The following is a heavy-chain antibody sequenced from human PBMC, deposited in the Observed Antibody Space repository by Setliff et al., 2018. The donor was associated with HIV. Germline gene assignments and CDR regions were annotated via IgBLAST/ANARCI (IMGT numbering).Heavy chain of an antibody. D-gene: IGHD5-18*01. J-gene: IGHJ5*02. Sequence: PSETLSLTCTVSGGSISSSSYYWGWIRQPPGKGLEWIGYIYYSGSTYYNPSLKSRVTISIDTSRNQFSLKLTSVTAADTAMYYCARRHTAFDPWGQGTLVTVSS. CDR1: GGSISSSSYY. V-gene: IGHV4-39*01. CDR2: IYYSGST. CDR3: ARRHTAFDP.